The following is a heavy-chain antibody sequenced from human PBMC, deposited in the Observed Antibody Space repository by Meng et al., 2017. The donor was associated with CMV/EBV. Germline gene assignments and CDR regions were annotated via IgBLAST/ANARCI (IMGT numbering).Heavy chain of an antibody. J-gene: IGHJ4*02. V-gene: IGHV2-5*02. CDR2: IYWDDDT. CDR3: ARIAAAGRFDY. CDR1: VFSLSTSGVG. D-gene: IGHD6-13*01. Sequence: QIPLHGSGRAPVHPTQTITLTCTFAVFSLSTSGVGVGWIRQPPGKALEWLALIYWDDDTRYSPSLKSRLTITKDTSKNQVVLTMTNMDPVDTATYYCARIAAAGRFDYWGQGTLVTVSS.